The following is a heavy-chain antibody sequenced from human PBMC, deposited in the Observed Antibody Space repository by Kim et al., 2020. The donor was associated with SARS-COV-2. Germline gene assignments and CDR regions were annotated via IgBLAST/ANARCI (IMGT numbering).Heavy chain of an antibody. J-gene: IGHJ6*03. Sequence: ASVKVSCKASGYTFTSYDINWVRQATGQGLEWMGWMNPNSGNTGYAQKFQGRVTMPMNTSISTAYMELSSLRSEDTAVYYCASGVNTMIVVVIKAYYYYYMDVWGKGTTVTVSS. D-gene: IGHD3-22*01. CDR1: GYTFTSYD. CDR3: ASGVNTMIVVVIKAYYYYYMDV. CDR2: MNPNSGNT. V-gene: IGHV1-8*01.